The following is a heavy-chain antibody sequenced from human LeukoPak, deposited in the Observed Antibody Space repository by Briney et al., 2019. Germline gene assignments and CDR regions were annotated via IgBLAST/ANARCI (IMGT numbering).Heavy chain of an antibody. CDR2: INPNSGGT. CDR3: ARGSWLANGGFFDY. D-gene: IGHD6-19*01. Sequence: ASVTVSCTASGYTFTGYYMHWVRQAPGQGLEWMGRINPNSGGTNYAQNFQGRVTMTRDASISTAYMELSSLRPDDTAVYYCARGSWLANGGFFDYWGQGTLVTVSS. CDR1: GYTFTGYY. J-gene: IGHJ4*02. V-gene: IGHV1-2*06.